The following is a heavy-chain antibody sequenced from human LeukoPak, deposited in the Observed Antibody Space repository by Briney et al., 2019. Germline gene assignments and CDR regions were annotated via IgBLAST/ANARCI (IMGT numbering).Heavy chain of an antibody. J-gene: IGHJ4*02. CDR3: AKELDTMFFDY. D-gene: IGHD3-10*02. CDR2: AGWAGGTT. V-gene: IGHV3-43*01. Sequence: GGSLRLSCAASGLIFSNAWVNWVRQAPGKGLEWVSLAGWAGGTTFYSDSVRGRFTISRDSGRKSVYLQMNSLTTDDTAFYFCAKELDTMFFDYWGQGALVTVSS. CDR1: GLIFSNAW.